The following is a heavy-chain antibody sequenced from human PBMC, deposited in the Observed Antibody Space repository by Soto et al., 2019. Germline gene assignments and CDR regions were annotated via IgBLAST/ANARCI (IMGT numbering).Heavy chain of an antibody. V-gene: IGHV4-30-4*01. J-gene: IGHJ6*02. CDR3: ARATREDIVLVPSPMDV. Sequence: PSETLSLTCTVSGGSISSGDYYWSWIRQPPGKGLEWIGYIYYSGSTYYNPSLKSRVTISVDTSKNQFSLKLSSVTAADTAVYYCARATREDIVLVPSPMDVWGQGTTVTVS. CDR1: GGSISSGDYY. CDR2: IYYSGST. D-gene: IGHD2-2*01.